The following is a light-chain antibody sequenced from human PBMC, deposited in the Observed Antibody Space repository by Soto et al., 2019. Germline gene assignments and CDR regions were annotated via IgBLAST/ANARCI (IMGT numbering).Light chain of an antibody. CDR1: QSVLYSSNNKNY. Sequence: DIVMTQSPDSLAVSLGERATVNCKSSQSVLYSSNNKNYLAWYQQKPGQPPKLLIYWASTRESGVPDRFSGSGSVTDFTLTISSLQAEDVAVYYCQQYYSTPYTFGQGTNLEIK. V-gene: IGKV4-1*01. CDR2: WAS. CDR3: QQYYSTPYT. J-gene: IGKJ2*01.